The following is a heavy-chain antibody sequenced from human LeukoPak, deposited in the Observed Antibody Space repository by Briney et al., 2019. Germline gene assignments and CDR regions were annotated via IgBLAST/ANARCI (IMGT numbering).Heavy chain of an antibody. Sequence: GGSLTLSCVASGFTLSSYAMSWVRQAPGKGVEWVSAISGSGGSTYYADSVKGRFTISRDNSKNTLYLQVNSLRAEDTAVYYCAKVPGSTLMIARRDFDYWGQGTLVTVSS. CDR2: ISGSGGST. CDR1: GFTLSSYA. CDR3: AKVPGSTLMIARRDFDY. J-gene: IGHJ4*02. D-gene: IGHD3-22*01. V-gene: IGHV3-23*01.